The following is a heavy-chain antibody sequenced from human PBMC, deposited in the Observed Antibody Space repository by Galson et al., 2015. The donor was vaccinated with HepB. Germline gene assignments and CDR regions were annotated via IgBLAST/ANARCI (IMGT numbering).Heavy chain of an antibody. V-gene: IGHV1-69*13. J-gene: IGHJ6*03. CDR2: IIPIFGPA. D-gene: IGHD2-2*01. CDR3: ASRGYCSSTSCPYYYYYYMDV. CDR1: GGTFSSYA. Sequence: SAKVSCQASGGTFSSYAISWVRQAPGQGLEWMGGIIPIFGPANYEQKFQGRVTITADESTSTAYMELSSLRYEDTAVYYCASRGYCSSTSCPYYYYYYMDVGGKGNPGHRLL.